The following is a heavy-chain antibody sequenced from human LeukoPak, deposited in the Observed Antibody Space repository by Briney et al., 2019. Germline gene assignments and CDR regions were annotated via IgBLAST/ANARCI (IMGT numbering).Heavy chain of an antibody. D-gene: IGHD2-2*01. CDR2: ISGSGGST. CDR3: ARGEDVVVPAAPFDY. CDR1: GFTFSSYA. J-gene: IGHJ4*02. V-gene: IGHV3-23*01. Sequence: PGGSLRLSCAASGFTFSSYAMSWVRQAPGKGLEWVSAISGSGGSTYYADSVKGRFTISRDNSKNTLYLQMNSLRAEDTAVYYCARGEDVVVPAAPFDYWGQGTLVTVSS.